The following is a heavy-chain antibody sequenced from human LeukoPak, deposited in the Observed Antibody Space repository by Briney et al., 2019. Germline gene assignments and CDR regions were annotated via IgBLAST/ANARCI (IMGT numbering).Heavy chain of an antibody. D-gene: IGHD3-16*02. V-gene: IGHV4-34*01. CDR1: GGSFSGYY. J-gene: IGHJ4*02. CDR2: INHSGST. Sequence: PSETLSLTCAVYGGSFSGYYWSWIRQPPGKGLEWFGEINHSGSTNYNPSLKSRVTISVDTSKNQFSLKLSSVTAADTAVYYCARRRYYDYVWGSYRPRCYFDYWGQGTLVTVSS. CDR3: ARRRYYDYVWGSYRPRCYFDY.